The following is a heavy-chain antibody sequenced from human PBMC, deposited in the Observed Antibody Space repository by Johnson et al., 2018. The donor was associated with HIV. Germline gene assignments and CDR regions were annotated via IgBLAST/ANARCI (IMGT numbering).Heavy chain of an antibody. CDR2: IRYDGSNK. Sequence: QVQLMESGGGVVQPGGSLRLSCAASGFTFSNYGLHWVRQAPGKGLEWVAFIRYDGSNKYYADSVKGRFTISRDDSKSMLKLQMNSLRAEDTAVYYCAKAFVGYSSPPDAFDIWGQGTMVTVSS. V-gene: IGHV3-30*02. J-gene: IGHJ3*02. CDR3: AKAFVGYSSPPDAFDI. CDR1: GFTFSNYG. D-gene: IGHD6-13*01.